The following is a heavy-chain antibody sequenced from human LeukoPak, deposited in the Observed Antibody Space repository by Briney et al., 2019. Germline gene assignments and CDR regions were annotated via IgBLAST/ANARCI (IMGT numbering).Heavy chain of an antibody. CDR2: ISSSSSYI. J-gene: IGHJ4*02. Sequence: NAGGSLRLSCAASGFTLSSYSMSWVSQARGKGREWVSCISSSSSYIYYADSVKGRFTISRDNAKNSLYLQMDRLTAEDTAVYHCTRKGSQSHFVVDYWGQGPRVGVPP. V-gene: IGHV3-21*01. D-gene: IGHD2-15*01. CDR1: GFTLSSYS. CDR3: TRKGSQSHFVVDY.